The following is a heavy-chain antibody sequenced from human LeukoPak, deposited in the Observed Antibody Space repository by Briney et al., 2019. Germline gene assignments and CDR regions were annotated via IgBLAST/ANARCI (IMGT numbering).Heavy chain of an antibody. CDR1: GGSISRDY. Sequence: SETLSLTCTVSGGSISRDYWSWIRQPPGKGLEWIGYIYYSGSTNYNPSLKSRVTISVDTSKNQFSLKLSSVTAADTAVYYCAREDYDYVWGSPRFDYWGQGTLVTVSS. V-gene: IGHV4-59*01. CDR2: IYYSGST. D-gene: IGHD3-16*01. J-gene: IGHJ4*02. CDR3: AREDYDYVWGSPRFDY.